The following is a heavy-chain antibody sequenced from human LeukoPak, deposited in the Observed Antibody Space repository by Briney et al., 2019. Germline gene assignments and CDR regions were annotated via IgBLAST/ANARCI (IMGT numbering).Heavy chain of an antibody. CDR2: MNPKSGSA. CDR3: ARNLDLSGYYMWFDP. CDR1: GFTFTNYD. Sequence: GASVRVSCKASGFTFTNYDINWMRQATGQGLEWMGWMNPKSGSAGYAQKFQGRVTMTRNTSISTAYMELSSLRSEDTAIYCCARNLDLSGYYMWFDPWGQGTLVTVSS. V-gene: IGHV1-8*01. D-gene: IGHD3-3*01. J-gene: IGHJ5*02.